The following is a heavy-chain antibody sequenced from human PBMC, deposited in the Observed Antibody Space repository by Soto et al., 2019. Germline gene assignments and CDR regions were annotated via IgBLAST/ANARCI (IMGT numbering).Heavy chain of an antibody. D-gene: IGHD4-4*01. V-gene: IGHV3-23*01. J-gene: IGHJ5*02. CDR2: ISGGGSDT. Sequence: GGSLRLSCSASGFTFRSYAMSWVRQAPGKGLEWVSGISGGGSDTYYSDSVRSRFTISRDNSKNILYLQMNSLRVEDSAIYYCTKEHSNYPDNWFDPWGKGTRVPVSS. CDR3: TKEHSNYPDNWFDP. CDR1: GFTFRSYA.